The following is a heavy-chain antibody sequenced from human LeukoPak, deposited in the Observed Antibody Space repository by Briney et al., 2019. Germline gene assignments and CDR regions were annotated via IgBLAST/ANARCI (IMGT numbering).Heavy chain of an antibody. CDR3: TRARCTSTSCNIESDY. CDR2: ISGSGGST. V-gene: IGHV3-23*01. D-gene: IGHD2-2*01. Sequence: GGSLRLSCSASGFTFSGYAIHWVRQAPGKGLEWVSAISGSGGSTYYADSVKGRFTISRDNAKNTLYLQMNSLRAEDTAVYYCTRARCTSTSCNIESDYWGQGTLVTVSS. CDR1: GFTFSGYA. J-gene: IGHJ4*02.